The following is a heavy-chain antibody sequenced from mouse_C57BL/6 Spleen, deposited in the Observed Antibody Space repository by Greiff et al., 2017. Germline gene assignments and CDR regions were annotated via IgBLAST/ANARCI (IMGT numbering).Heavy chain of an antibody. D-gene: IGHD3-1*01. J-gene: IGHJ2*01. CDR2: ISYDGSN. V-gene: IGHV3-6*01. Sequence: EVQLMASGPGLVKPSQSLSLTCSVTGYSITSGYYWNWIRQFPGNKLEWMGYISYDGSNNYNPSLKNRISITRETSKNQFFLKLNSVTTEDTATYYWARVVGDYVDYWGQGTTLTVAS. CDR3: ARVVGDYVDY. CDR1: GYSITSGYY.